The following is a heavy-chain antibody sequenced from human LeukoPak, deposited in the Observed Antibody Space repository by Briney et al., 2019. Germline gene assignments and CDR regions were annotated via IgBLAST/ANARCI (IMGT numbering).Heavy chain of an antibody. J-gene: IGHJ5*02. V-gene: IGHV2-5*01. D-gene: IGHD6-13*01. CDR1: GFSLSTSGVG. CDR2: IYWNDNK. Sequence: SGPTLVKPTQTLTLTCTFSGFSLSTSGVGVGWIRQPPGKALEWLALIYWNDNKRYSPSLKSRLTITKDTSKNQVVLTMTNMDPVDTATYYCAHGIAAAGTDWFEPWGQGTLVTVSS. CDR3: AHGIAAAGTDWFEP.